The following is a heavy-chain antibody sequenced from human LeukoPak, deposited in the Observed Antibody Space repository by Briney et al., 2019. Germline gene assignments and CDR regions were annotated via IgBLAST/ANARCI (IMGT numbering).Heavy chain of an antibody. J-gene: IGHJ2*01. CDR1: GGSISTYY. CDR3: ARVGQGCFDL. Sequence: SETLSLTCTVSGGSISTYYWSWIRQPPGKGLEWLGYIDYSGSTNYNPSLKGRVTISVDTSKNQFSLRLSSVTAADTATYYCARVGQGCFDLWGRGTLVTVSS. V-gene: IGHV4-59*01. CDR2: IDYSGST.